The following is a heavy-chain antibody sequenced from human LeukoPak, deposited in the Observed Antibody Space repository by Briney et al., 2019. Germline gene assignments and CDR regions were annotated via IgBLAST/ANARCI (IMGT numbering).Heavy chain of an antibody. CDR1: GGSFSGYY. J-gene: IGHJ4*02. D-gene: IGHD4-17*01. Sequence: SETLSLTCAVYGGSFSGYYWSWTRQPPGKGLEWIGEINHSGSTNYNPSLKSRVTISVDTSKNQFSLKLSSVTAADTAVYYCARGRPWTTVTRYFDYWGQGTLVTVSS. CDR3: ARGRPWTTVTRYFDY. CDR2: INHSGST. V-gene: IGHV4-34*01.